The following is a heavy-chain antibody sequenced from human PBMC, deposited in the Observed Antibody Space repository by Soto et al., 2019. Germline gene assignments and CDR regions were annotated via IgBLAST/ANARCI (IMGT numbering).Heavy chain of an antibody. D-gene: IGHD1-26*01. Sequence: SETLSFTCTVSGGSVNSDYYYWTWIRQPPGKGLEWIGYIYNSGRTNYNPSLKSRVSISMDTSRNQFSLKLTSVTAADTAVFYCAREYSNSPEAFDIWGQGSLVTVSS. J-gene: IGHJ4*02. V-gene: IGHV4-61*01. CDR2: IYNSGRT. CDR1: GGSVNSDYYY. CDR3: AREYSNSPEAFDI.